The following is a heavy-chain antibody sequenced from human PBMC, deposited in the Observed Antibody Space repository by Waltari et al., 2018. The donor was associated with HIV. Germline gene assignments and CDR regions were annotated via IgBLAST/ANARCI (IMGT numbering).Heavy chain of an antibody. CDR2: IKQDGSEK. D-gene: IGHD6-19*01. J-gene: IGHJ4*02. V-gene: IGHV3-7*01. CDR1: GFTFSSFW. CDR3: AAVAGATRPDY. Sequence: EVQLVESGGGLVQPGGSLRLSCAASGFTFSSFWVSWVRQAPGKWLEWVANIKQDGSEKYYVDSVKGRFTISRDNAKNSLYLQMNSLRAEDTAVYYCAAVAGATRPDYWCQGTLVTVSS.